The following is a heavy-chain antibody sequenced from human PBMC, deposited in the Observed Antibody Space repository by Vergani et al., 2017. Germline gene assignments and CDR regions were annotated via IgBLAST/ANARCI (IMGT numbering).Heavy chain of an antibody. V-gene: IGHV4-39*01. D-gene: IGHD6-13*01. J-gene: IGHJ3*02. Sequence: QLQLQESGPGLVKPSETLSLTCTVSGGSISSSSYYWGWIRQPPGKGLEWIGSIYYSGSTYYNPSLKSRVTISVDTSKNQFSLKLSSVTAADTAVYYCASQAFIAAAGGGTNAFDIWGQGTMVTVSS. CDR2: IYYSGST. CDR1: GGSISSSSYY. CDR3: ASQAFIAAAGGGTNAFDI.